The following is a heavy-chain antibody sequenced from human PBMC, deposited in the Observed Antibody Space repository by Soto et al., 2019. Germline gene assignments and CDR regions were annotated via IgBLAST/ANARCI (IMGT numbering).Heavy chain of an antibody. CDR2: INHSGST. J-gene: IGHJ4*02. CDR1: GGSFSGYY. CDR3: ARADCSSTSCYVGYY. Sequence: QVQLQQWGAGLLKPSETLSLTCAVYGGSFSGYYWSWIRQPPGKGLEWIGEINHSGSTNYNPSLKSRVTISVDTSKNQFSLKLSSVTAADTAVYYCARADCSSTSCYVGYYGGQGTLVTVSS. D-gene: IGHD2-2*01. V-gene: IGHV4-34*01.